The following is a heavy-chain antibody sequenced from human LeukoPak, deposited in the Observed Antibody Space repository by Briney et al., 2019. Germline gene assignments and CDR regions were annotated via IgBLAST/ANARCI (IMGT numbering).Heavy chain of an antibody. Sequence: GGSLRLSCAASGFTFSSYSMNWVRQAPGKGLEWVSYISSSSSTIYYADSVKGRFTISRDNAKNSLHLQMNSLRAEDTAVYYCARDRRWLQLNLDYWGQGTLVTVSS. CDR3: ARDRRWLQLNLDY. CDR1: GFTFSSYS. D-gene: IGHD5-24*01. CDR2: ISSSSSTI. J-gene: IGHJ4*02. V-gene: IGHV3-48*01.